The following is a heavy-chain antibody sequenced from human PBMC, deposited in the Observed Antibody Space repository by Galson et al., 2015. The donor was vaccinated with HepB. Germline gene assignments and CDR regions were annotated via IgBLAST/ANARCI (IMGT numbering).Heavy chain of an antibody. Sequence: SVKVSCKASGYTFTSYGISWVRQAPGQGLEWMGWISAYNGNTNYAQKLQGRVTMTTDTSTSTAYMELRSLRSDDTAVYYCARALDYYDISGRRYYGMDVWGQGTTVTVSS. D-gene: IGHD3-22*01. CDR2: ISAYNGNT. CDR3: ARALDYYDISGRRYYGMDV. J-gene: IGHJ6*02. CDR1: GYTFTSYG. V-gene: IGHV1-18*01.